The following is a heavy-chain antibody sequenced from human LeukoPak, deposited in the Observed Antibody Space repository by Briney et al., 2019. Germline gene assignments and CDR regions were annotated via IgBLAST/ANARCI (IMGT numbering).Heavy chain of an antibody. CDR1: GGSFSGYY. V-gene: IGHV4-34*01. Sequence: SETLSLTCAVYGGSFSGYYWSWIRQPPRRGLEWIGEINHSGSTNYNPSLKSRVTISVDTAKIQFSLKRSSVTAADTAVYYCARGTAGVAPYYFDYWGQGTLVTVSS. J-gene: IGHJ4*02. CDR3: ARGTAGVAPYYFDY. D-gene: IGHD3-10*01. CDR2: INHSGST.